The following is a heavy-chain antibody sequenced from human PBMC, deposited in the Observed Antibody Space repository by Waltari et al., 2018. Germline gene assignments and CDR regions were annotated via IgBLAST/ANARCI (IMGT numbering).Heavy chain of an antibody. V-gene: IGHV1-2*06. D-gene: IGHD2-2*01. CDR1: GYTLTPHY. CDR2: INPNSSDT. CDR3: ARESAFSTSWYPGFDP. Sequence: QVQLVQSGAEVKKPGASVKVSCTASGYTLTPHYMHCVRQAPGQGLEWMGRINPNSSDTNYARKFQDRVTMTRDTSVNTAYMVVGRLTSDDTAVYFCARESAFSTSWYPGFDPWGQGTLVTVAS. J-gene: IGHJ5*02.